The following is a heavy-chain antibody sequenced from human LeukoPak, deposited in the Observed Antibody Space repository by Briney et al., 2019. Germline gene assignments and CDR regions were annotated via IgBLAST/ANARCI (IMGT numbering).Heavy chain of an antibody. J-gene: IGHJ3*02. V-gene: IGHV1-46*01. Sequence: ASVKVSCKASGYTFTSHYMYWVRQAPGQGLEWMGIINPSGGRTSYAQKFQGRVTMTGDTSTSTVYMELSSLRSEDTAVYYCAKGRVGATGAFDIWGQGTMVTVSS. D-gene: IGHD1-26*01. CDR2: INPSGGRT. CDR3: AKGRVGATGAFDI. CDR1: GYTFTSHY.